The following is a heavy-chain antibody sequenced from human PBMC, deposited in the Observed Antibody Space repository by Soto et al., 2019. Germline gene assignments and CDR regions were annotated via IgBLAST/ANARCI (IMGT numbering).Heavy chain of an antibody. CDR3: DPRSPAFDY. CDR2: ITTDKGKT. CDR1: GYTFTSYG. V-gene: IGHV1-18*01. Sequence: QVQLVQSGPEVKKPGASVKVSCKTSGYTFTSYGISWVRQAPGQGLEWRGWITTDKGKTTYAQKFQGRATMTPDTSTSTAYMDMRSLSSDDTAVYYCDPRSPAFDYWGQGTLVTFSS. J-gene: IGHJ4*02.